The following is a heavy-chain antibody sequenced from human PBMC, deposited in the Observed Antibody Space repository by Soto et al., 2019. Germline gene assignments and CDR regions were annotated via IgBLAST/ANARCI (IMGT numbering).Heavy chain of an antibody. CDR3: AKDRGADISDCGMDV. J-gene: IGHJ6*02. CDR1: GFTFSTYV. D-gene: IGHD3-9*01. CDR2: ITGSGMTT. V-gene: IGHV3-23*01. Sequence: GGSLRLSCAASGFTFSTYVISWVRQAPGKGLEWVSGITGSGMTTYYADSVKGRFTISRDNSKNTLYLQMNNLRAEDTAVYFCAKDRGADISDCGMDVWGLGTTVTVSS.